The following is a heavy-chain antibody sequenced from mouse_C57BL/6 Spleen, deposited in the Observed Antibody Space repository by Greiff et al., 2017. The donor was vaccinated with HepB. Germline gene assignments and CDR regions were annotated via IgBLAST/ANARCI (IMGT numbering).Heavy chain of an antibody. CDR3: ARRGNWDVGYAMDY. CDR1: GYTFTNYW. J-gene: IGHJ4*01. Sequence: QVQLQQSGAELVRPGTSVKMSCKASGYTFTNYWIGWAKQRPGHGLEWIGDIYPGGGYTNYNEKFKGKATLTADKSSSTAYMQFSSLTSEDSAIYYCARRGNWDVGYAMDYWGQGTSVTVSS. V-gene: IGHV1-63*01. D-gene: IGHD4-1*01. CDR2: IYPGGGYT.